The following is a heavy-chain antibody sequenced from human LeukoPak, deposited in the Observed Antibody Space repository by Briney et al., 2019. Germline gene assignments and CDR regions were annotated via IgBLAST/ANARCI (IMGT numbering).Heavy chain of an antibody. V-gene: IGHV3-48*02. CDR1: GFTFSSYS. D-gene: IGHD7-27*01. Sequence: GGSLRLSCAASGFTFSSYSMNWVRQAPGKGLEWVSYINSGSSYMYYPDSVKGRFTISRDNAKNSLYLQMDSLRDEDTAAYYCAREDDDWGPNTFDVWGQGTVVAVSS. CDR2: INSGSSYM. CDR3: AREDDDWGPNTFDV. J-gene: IGHJ3*01.